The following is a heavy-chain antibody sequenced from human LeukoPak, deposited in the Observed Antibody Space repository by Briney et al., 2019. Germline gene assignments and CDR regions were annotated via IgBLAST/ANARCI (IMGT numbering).Heavy chain of an antibody. J-gene: IGHJ6*02. V-gene: IGHV1-18*01. CDR3: ARGYYGSGSYFHYGMDV. Sequence: GASVKVSCKASGYTFTSYGISWVRQAPGQGLEWMGWISAYNGNTNYAQKLQGRVTMTTDTSTSTAYMELRSLRSDDTAVYYCARGYYGSGSYFHYGMDVWGQGTTVTVSS. D-gene: IGHD3-10*01. CDR1: GYTFTSYG. CDR2: ISAYNGNT.